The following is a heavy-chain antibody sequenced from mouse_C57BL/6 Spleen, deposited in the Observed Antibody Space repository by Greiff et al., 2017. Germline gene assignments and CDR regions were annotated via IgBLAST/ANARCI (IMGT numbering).Heavy chain of an antibody. CDR2: IDPEDGET. V-gene: IGHV14-2*01. CDR1: GFNIKDYY. D-gene: IGHD1-1*01. CDR3: AVLATGAGFAY. J-gene: IGHJ3*01. Sequence: EVQVVESGAELVKPGASVKLSCTASGFNIKDYYMHWVKQRTEQGLEWIGRIDPEDGETKYAPKFQGKATITADTSSNTAYLQLSSLTSEDTAVYYSAVLATGAGFAYWGQGTLVTVSA.